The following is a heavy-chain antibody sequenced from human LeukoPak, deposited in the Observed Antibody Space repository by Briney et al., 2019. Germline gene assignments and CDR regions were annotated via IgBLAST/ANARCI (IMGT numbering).Heavy chain of an antibody. CDR1: GYTLTGYY. V-gene: IGHV1-2*04. CDR3: ARGGGSRTAMVDY. J-gene: IGHJ4*02. D-gene: IGHD5-18*01. Sequence: ASVKVSCKASGYTLTGYYMHWVRQAPGQGLEWMGWINPNSGGTNYAQKFQGWVTMTRDTSISTAYMELSRLRSDDTAVYYCARGGGSRTAMVDYWGQGTLVTVSS. CDR2: INPNSGGT.